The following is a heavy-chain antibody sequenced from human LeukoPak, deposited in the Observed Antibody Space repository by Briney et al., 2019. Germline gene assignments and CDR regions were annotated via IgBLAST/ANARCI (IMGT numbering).Heavy chain of an antibody. V-gene: IGHV1-3*01. Sequence: GASVKVSCKASGYTFTNYAMHWVRQAPGQRLEWMGWINPTNEKTKYSEKFQGRVTISRDTGASTVYMELSSLRSEDTAVYYCARDHRTESDGYYFVNELWYFDLWGRGTLVSVSS. J-gene: IGHJ2*01. CDR1: GYTFTNYA. D-gene: IGHD3-22*01. CDR3: ARDHRTESDGYYFVNELWYFDL. CDR2: INPTNEKT.